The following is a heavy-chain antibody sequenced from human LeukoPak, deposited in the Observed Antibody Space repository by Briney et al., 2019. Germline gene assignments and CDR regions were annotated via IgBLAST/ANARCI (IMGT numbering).Heavy chain of an antibody. D-gene: IGHD4-17*01. CDR3: ARGVTRLVTTPFGV. J-gene: IGHJ4*02. V-gene: IGHV1-2*02. CDR1: GYTFTGYY. CDR2: INPNSGGT. Sequence: GASVKVSCKASGYTFTGYYMHWVRQAPGQGLEWMGWINPNSGGTNYAQKFQGRVTMTGDTSISTAYMELSRLRSDDTAVYYCARGVTRLVTTPFGVWGQGTLVTVSS.